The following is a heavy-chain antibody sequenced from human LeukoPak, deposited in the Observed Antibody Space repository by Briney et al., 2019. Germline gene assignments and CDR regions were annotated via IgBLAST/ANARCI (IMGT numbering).Heavy chain of an antibody. D-gene: IGHD2-21*01. V-gene: IGHV3-7*01. J-gene: IGHJ4*02. CDR3: VRDADRGGDFDL. CDR1: GFTFSTYW. Sequence: GGSLRLSCAASGFTFSTYWMNWVRQAPGQGLEWVANIKTDGGEKYYVGSVKGRFTISRDNAKNSLYLQVNSLRAEDTAVYYCVRDADRGGDFDLWGQGTLVTVSS. CDR2: IKTDGGEK.